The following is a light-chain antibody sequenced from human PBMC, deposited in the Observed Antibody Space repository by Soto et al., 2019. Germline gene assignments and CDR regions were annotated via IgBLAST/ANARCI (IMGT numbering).Light chain of an antibody. CDR1: SSDVGSYNL. CDR3: CSYAGSSTSYVV. V-gene: IGLV2-23*01. Sequence: QSVLTQPASVSGSPGQSITISCTGTSSDVGSYNLVSWYQQHPGKAPKLMIYEGSKRPSGVSNRFSGSKSGNTASPTISGLQAEDEADYYCCSYAGSSTSYVVFGGGTKLTVL. CDR2: EGS. J-gene: IGLJ2*01.